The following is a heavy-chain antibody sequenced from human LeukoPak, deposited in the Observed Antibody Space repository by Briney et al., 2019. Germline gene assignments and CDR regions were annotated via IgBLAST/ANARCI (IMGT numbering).Heavy chain of an antibody. CDR2: INQDGSEK. J-gene: IGHJ4*02. D-gene: IGHD6-13*01. CDR3: ATRSSHTSSWYVYLFWDY. CDR1: EFTFSDYW. Sequence: GGSLRLSCAASEFTFSDYWMTWVCQAPGKGLEWVANINQDGSEKNYVDSVKGRFTISRDNAKNSLYLQMNSLRAEDTAVYYCATRSSHTSSWYVYLFWDYWGQGALVTVSS. V-gene: IGHV3-7*01.